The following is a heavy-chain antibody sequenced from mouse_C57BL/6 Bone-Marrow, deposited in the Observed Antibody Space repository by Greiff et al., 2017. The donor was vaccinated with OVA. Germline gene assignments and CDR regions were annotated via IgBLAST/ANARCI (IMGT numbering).Heavy chain of an antibody. D-gene: IGHD1-1*01. CDR3: TRVRIYYYGSSPWFAY. V-gene: IGHV5-9-1*02. CDR1: GFTFSSYA. Sequence: EVQLVESGEGLVKPGGSLKLSCAASGFTFSSYAMSWVRQTPEKRLAWVAYISSGGDYIYYAATVKGRFTISRDNARNTLYLQMSSLKSEDTAMYYCTRVRIYYYGSSPWFAYWGQGTLVTVSA. J-gene: IGHJ3*01. CDR2: ISSGGDYI.